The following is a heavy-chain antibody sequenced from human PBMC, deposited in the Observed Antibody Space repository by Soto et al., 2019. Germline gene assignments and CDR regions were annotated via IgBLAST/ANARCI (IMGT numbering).Heavy chain of an antibody. V-gene: IGHV3-33*01. CDR1: GFTFSSYG. D-gene: IGHD5-18*01. Sequence: PGGSLRLSCAASGFTFSSYGMHWVRQAPGKGLEWVAVIWYDGSNKYYADSVKGRFTISRDNSKNTLYLQMNSLRAEDTAVYYCARAGDTAMVYSFDYWGQGTLVTVSS. CDR2: IWYDGSNK. CDR3: ARAGDTAMVYSFDY. J-gene: IGHJ4*02.